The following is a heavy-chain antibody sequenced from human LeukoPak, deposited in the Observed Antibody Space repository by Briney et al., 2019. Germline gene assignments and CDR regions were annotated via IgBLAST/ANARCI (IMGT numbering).Heavy chain of an antibody. CDR3: AREKLSFFDSSGYFDY. Sequence: PGGSLRLSCAASGFTFSSYEMNWVRQAPGKGLEGVSFISSSGSAIHYADSGRGRFTISRDNAKNSLYLQMSRLRAEDTAVYYCAREKLSFFDSSGYFDYWGQGTLVTVSS. CDR1: GFTFSSYE. J-gene: IGHJ4*02. V-gene: IGHV3-48*03. D-gene: IGHD3-22*01. CDR2: ISSSGSAI.